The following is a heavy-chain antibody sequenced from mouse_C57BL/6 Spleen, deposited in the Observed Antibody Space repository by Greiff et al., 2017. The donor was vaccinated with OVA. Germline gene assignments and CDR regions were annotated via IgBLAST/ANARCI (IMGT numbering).Heavy chain of an antibody. J-gene: IGHJ3*01. CDR2: IDPSDSYT. CDR1: GYTFTSYW. D-gene: IGHD2-5*01. CDR3: ARYYSNAWFAD. V-gene: IGHV1-59*01. Sequence: QVQLKQPGAELVRPGTSVKLSCKASGYTFTSYWMHWVKQRPGQGLEWIGVIDPSDSYTNCNQKFKGKATFTVDTSSSTAYLQLSSLTSEDSAVSYCARYYSNAWFADWGQGTLVTVSA.